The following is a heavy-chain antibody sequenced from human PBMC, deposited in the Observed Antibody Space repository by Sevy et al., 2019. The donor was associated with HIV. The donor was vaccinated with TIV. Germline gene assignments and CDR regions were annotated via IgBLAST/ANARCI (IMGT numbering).Heavy chain of an antibody. Sequence: GGSLRLSCAGSGFIFSDYWLSWVRQSPGKGLEWVATIKQDGSEKYYVDSVKGRFAISRDNGSNSVSLKMTGLGVEDTALYYSSREEGAFNWRPYYFDSWGQGTLVTVSS. CDR2: IKQDGSEK. D-gene: IGHD3-3*01. CDR3: SREEGAFNWRPYYFDS. V-gene: IGHV3-7*01. J-gene: IGHJ4*02. CDR1: GFIFSDYW.